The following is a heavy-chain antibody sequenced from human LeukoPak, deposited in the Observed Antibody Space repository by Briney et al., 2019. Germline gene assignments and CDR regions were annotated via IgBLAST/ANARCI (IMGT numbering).Heavy chain of an antibody. CDR3: SGERAGTIVDF. CDR2: VFRTGGT. CDR1: SFSFTTDYY. J-gene: IGHJ4*02. V-gene: IGHV4-38-2*02. Sequence: SETLSLTCTVSSFSFTTDYYWRWIRQPPGKGLEWIGSVFRTGGTYYNPSLRNRVSIYLDMSKNQFSLSLHSVTAADTAVYYCSGERAGTIVDFWGRGTLVTVSS. D-gene: IGHD3-3*01.